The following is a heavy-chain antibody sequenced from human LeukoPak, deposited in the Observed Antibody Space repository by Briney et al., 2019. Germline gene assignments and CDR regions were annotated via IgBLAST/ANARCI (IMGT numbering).Heavy chain of an antibody. V-gene: IGHV3-74*01. D-gene: IGHD2-15*01. CDR3: ARDKGYAIDL. CDR2: INSDGSST. Sequence: RPSWAPAGFTVSSDWIHWVRQAPRKRIVWVSRINSDGSSTTYADSVKGRFTISRDNAKNTLYLQMNSLRAEDTAVYYCARDKGYAIDLWGQGTMVTVSS. J-gene: IGHJ3*01. CDR1: GFTVSSDW.